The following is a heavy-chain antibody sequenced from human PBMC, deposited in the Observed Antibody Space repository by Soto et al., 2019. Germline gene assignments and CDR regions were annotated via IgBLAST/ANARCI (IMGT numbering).Heavy chain of an antibody. V-gene: IGHV1-69*13. J-gene: IGHJ4*02. CDR2: IIPIFGTA. CDR1: GGTFSSYA. Sequence: SVKVSCKASGGTFSSYAISWVRQAPGQGLEWMGGIIPIFGTANYAQKFQGRVTITADESTSTAYMELSSLRSEDTAVYYCARAIYGGGDCYSGSFYYWGQGTLVTVSS. D-gene: IGHD2-21*02. CDR3: ARAIYGGGDCYSGSFYY.